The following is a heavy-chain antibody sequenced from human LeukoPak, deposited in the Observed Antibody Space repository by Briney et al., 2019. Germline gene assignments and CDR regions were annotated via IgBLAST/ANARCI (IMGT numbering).Heavy chain of an antibody. CDR2: IYYSGST. CDR3: AXXXXXGDPYYYGMDV. V-gene: IGHV4-59*08. J-gene: IGHJ6*02. D-gene: IGHD2-21*02. CDR1: GGSISSYY. Sequence: SETLSLTCTASGGSISSYYWSWIRQPPGKGLEWIGYIYYSGSTNYNPSLKSRVTISVDTSKNQFSLKLSSVTAADTAVYYCAXXXXXGDPYYYGMDVWGQGTKVNVSS.